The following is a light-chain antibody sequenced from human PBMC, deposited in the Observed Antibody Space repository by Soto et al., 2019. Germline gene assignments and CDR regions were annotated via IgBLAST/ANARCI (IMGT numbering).Light chain of an antibody. CDR3: QQYDDLPIT. V-gene: IGKV1-39*01. J-gene: IGKJ1*01. Sequence: DIRLTQSQYSLSAFVGDRVALTGRASQSISSSLNWNQWKPGKAPNLLIYAASSLQSGVPSRFSGSGSGTEFSFNITSLQPEDVATYYCQQYDDLPITFGQGTKVDIK. CDR2: AAS. CDR1: QSISSS.